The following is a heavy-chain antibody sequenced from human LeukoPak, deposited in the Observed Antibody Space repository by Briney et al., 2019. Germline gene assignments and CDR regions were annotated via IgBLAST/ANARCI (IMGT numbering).Heavy chain of an antibody. CDR2: FYISENT. J-gene: IGHJ4*02. D-gene: IGHD3-16*01. Sequence: SETLSLTCAVSGGSITSYYWMWIRQPAGKGLEWIGCFYISENTKQYRPSLQARVTISPDTSKNQFSLKLNSLTAADTAVYYCARGRFGHIDHWGQGMLVTASS. CDR3: ARGRFGHIDH. CDR1: GGSITSYY. V-gene: IGHV4-4*07.